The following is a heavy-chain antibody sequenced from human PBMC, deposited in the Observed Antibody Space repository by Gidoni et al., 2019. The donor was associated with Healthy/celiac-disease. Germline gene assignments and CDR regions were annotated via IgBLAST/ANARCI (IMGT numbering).Heavy chain of an antibody. J-gene: IGHJ6*02. D-gene: IGHD2-2*02. CDR1: GFTFSGSA. CDR3: TRHQPIVVVPAAIRGYYYYGMDV. V-gene: IGHV3-73*02. CDR2: IRSKANSYAT. Sequence: EVQLVESGGGLVQPGGSLKLSCAASGFTFSGSAMHWVRQASGKGREWVGRIRSKANSYATAYAASVKGRFTISRDDSKNTAYLQMNSLKTEDTAVYYCTRHQPIVVVPAAIRGYYYYGMDVWGQGTTVTVSS.